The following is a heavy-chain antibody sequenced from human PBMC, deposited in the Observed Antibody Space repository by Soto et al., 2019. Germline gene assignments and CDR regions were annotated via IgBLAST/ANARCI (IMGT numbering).Heavy chain of an antibody. CDR1: GYTFTSYG. CDR3: ARGPYNWNPTQQFDH. CDR2: ISAYNGNT. V-gene: IGHV1-18*01. J-gene: IGHJ4*02. Sequence: ASVKVSCKASGYTFTSYGISWVRQAPGQGLEWMGWISAYNGNTNYAQKLQGRVTMTTDTSTSTAYMELRSLRSDDTAVYYCARGPYNWNPTQQFDHWGQGTLVTVSS. D-gene: IGHD1-20*01.